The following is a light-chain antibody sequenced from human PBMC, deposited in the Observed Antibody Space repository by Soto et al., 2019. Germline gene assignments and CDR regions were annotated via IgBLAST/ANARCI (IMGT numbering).Light chain of an antibody. J-gene: IGKJ1*01. CDR2: AAS. CDR3: LQDYNYPWT. Sequence: GDRITITCRASQGIGNDLGWYQQQPGKAPKLLIYAASSLQSGVPSRFRGSGSGTDFTLTISSLQPEDFATYYCLQDYNYPWTFGQGTQVDIK. V-gene: IGKV1-6*01. CDR1: QGIGND.